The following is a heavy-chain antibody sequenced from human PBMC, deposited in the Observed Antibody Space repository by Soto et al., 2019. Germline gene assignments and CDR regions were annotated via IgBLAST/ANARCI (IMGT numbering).Heavy chain of an antibody. D-gene: IGHD1-1*01. V-gene: IGHV3-48*02. J-gene: IGHJ6*02. CDR3: ARVRRNDASDYYGMDV. CDR1: GFSFSTST. Sequence: GSLRLSCAASGFSFSTSTMNWVRQAPGKGLEWVSYISSGSTTIYYADSVRGRFTISRDNGKNSLYLQMNSLRDEDTAVYYCARVRRNDASDYYGMDVWGQRTTVTVSS. CDR2: ISSGSTTI.